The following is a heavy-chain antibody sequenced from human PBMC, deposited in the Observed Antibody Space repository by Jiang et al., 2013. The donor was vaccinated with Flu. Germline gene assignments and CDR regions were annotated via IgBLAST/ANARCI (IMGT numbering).Heavy chain of an antibody. Sequence: HSGAEVKKPGASVKVSCKASGYTFTDYYIHWVRQAPGQGLEWMGWINPNSGGTNYAHQLQGRVTMTKDTSIYTAYMELSRLTSDDTAVYYCARAEMATIWYFDLWGRGTLVSVSP. CDR3: ARAEMATIWYFDL. J-gene: IGHJ2*01. V-gene: IGHV1-2*02. D-gene: IGHD5-24*01. CDR2: INPNSGGT. CDR1: GYTFTDYY.